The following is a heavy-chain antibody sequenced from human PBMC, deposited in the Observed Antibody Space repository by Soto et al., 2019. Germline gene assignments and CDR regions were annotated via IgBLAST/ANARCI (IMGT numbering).Heavy chain of an antibody. CDR2: INHSGST. Sequence: PSETLSLTCAVYGGSFSGYYWSWIRQPPGKGLEWIGEINHSGSTNYNPSLKSRVTISVDTSKNQFSLKLSRLRSDDTAVYYCGRDDSSGYSYFDYWGQGTLVTVSS. CDR1: GGSFSGYY. CDR3: GRDDSSGYSYFDY. D-gene: IGHD3-22*01. J-gene: IGHJ4*02. V-gene: IGHV4-34*01.